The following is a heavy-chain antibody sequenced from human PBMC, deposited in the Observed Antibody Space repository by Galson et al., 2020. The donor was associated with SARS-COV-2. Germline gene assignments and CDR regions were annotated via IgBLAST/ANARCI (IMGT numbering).Heavy chain of an antibody. J-gene: IGHJ4*02. Sequence: SETLSLTCTVSGGSMNSGSYYWNWIRQPAGKGLEWIGHVFITGTTNYNPSLKSRATISLDTSKNQFSLKLTSVTAEDTAVYYCRQFALGAVPIDYWGQGTLVTVSS. CDR1: GGSMNSGSYY. CDR3: RQFALGAVPIDY. D-gene: IGHD6-19*01. V-gene: IGHV4-61*09. CDR2: VFITGTT.